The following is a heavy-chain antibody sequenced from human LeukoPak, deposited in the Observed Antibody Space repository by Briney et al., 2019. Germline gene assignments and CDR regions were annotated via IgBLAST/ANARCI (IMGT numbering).Heavy chain of an antibody. CDR1: GYTFTSYG. CDR2: ISAYNGNT. D-gene: IGHD2-15*01. Sequence: ASVKVSCKASGYTFTSYGISWVRQAPGQGLEWMGWISAYNGNTNYAQKLQGRVTMTTDTSTSTAYMELRSLRSDDTAVYYCARDPGYCSGGSCRYYYYGMDVWGQGTTVTVSS. J-gene: IGHJ6*02. CDR3: ARDPGYCSGGSCRYYYYGMDV. V-gene: IGHV1-18*01.